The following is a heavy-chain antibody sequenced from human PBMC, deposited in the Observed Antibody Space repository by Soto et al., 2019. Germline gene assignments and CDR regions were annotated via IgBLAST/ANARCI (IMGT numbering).Heavy chain of an antibody. CDR1: GGSFSGYY. J-gene: IGHJ6*02. CDR3: ARASYDILTGDPSYYYGMDV. D-gene: IGHD3-9*01. V-gene: IGHV4-34*01. Sequence: SETLSLTCAVYGGSFSGYYWSWILQPPWKGLEWIGEINHSGSTNYNPSLKSRVTISVDTSKNQFSLKLSSVTAADTAVYYCARASYDILTGDPSYYYGMDVWGQGTTVTVSS. CDR2: INHSGST.